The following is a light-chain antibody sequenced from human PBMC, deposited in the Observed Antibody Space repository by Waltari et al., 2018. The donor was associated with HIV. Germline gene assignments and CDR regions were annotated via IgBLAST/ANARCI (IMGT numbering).Light chain of an antibody. CDR2: AAS. CDR3: HQYDKWPRT. CDR1: QSITTY. J-gene: IGKJ4*01. Sequence: MTQSPSSLSASVGDRVTITCRASQSITTYLNWYQQKPGQAPRLLIYAASTRATGIPARVSGSGSGTEFTLIISSLQSEDFAVYYCHQYDKWPRTFGGGTKVEI. V-gene: IGKV3-15*01.